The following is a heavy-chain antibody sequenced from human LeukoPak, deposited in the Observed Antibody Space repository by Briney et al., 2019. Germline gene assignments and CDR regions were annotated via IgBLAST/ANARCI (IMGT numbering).Heavy chain of an antibody. D-gene: IGHD5-12*01. J-gene: IGHJ6*02. Sequence: GGSLRLSCAASGFTFSSYSMNWVRQAPGKGLEWVSSISSSSSYIYYAVSVKGRFTISRDNAKNSLYLQMNSLRAEDTAVYYCARDIVATILGSYYYYGMDVWGQGTTVTVSS. CDR1: GFTFSSYS. V-gene: IGHV3-21*01. CDR3: ARDIVATILGSYYYYGMDV. CDR2: ISSSSSYI.